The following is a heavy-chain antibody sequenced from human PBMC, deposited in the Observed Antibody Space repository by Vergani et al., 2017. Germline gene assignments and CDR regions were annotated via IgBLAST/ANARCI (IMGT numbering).Heavy chain of an antibody. CDR1: GFTFSSYW. V-gene: IGHV3-7*03. J-gene: IGHJ4*02. D-gene: IGHD6-13*01. CDR3: ARGLGSWHPGVLEY. Sequence: EVQLVESGGGLVQPGGSLRLSCSATGFTFSSYWMSWVRQTPGRGLEWVANINQDGSEKYYVDSAKGRFTIFRDHAKNSLYLHMNSLGAEDTAVYYCARGLGSWHPGVLEYWGQGTLVTVSS. CDR2: INQDGSEK.